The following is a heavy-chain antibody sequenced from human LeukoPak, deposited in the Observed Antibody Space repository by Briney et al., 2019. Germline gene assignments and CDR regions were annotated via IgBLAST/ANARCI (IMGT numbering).Heavy chain of an antibody. CDR2: ISSSGSTI. J-gene: IGHJ4*02. CDR1: GFTFSKYW. Sequence: GGSLRLSCAASGFTFSKYWMTWVRQAPGKGLEWVSYISSSGSTIYYADSVKGRFTISRDNAKNSLYLQMNSLRAEDTAVYYCARVTVVGALIDYWGQGTLVTVSS. D-gene: IGHD1-26*01. CDR3: ARVTVVGALIDY. V-gene: IGHV3-48*03.